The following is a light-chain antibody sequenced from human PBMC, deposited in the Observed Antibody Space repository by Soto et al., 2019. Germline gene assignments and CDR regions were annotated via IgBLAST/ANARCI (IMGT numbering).Light chain of an antibody. CDR2: AAS. J-gene: IGKJ5*01. CDR1: QTVRRY. V-gene: IGKV1-39*01. Sequence: DTQMTQSPSSLSASVGDRVTITCRASQTVRRYLNWYQQKPGKAPTLLIYAASTLESAVPPRFSGAGSETEFTLTINGLQPDDFATYYCQQTFSTPITFGQGTLLEIK. CDR3: QQTFSTPIT.